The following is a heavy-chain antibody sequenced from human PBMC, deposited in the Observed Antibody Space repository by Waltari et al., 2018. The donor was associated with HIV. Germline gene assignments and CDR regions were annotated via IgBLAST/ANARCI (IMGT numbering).Heavy chain of an antibody. CDR1: GFTVNDNY. CDR2: IYSGGTT. V-gene: IGHV3-53*01. CDR3: ARHGGGYHYGWYFDL. Sequence: EEQLVESGGGLIQPGGSLRLSCAASGFTVNDNYWSWVRQAPGKGLEWVSVIYSGGTTYSAISVKGRFTISRDDSKNTLFLQMNSLRAEDTAVYYCARHGGGYHYGWYFDLWGRGTLVTVSS. D-gene: IGHD3-22*01. J-gene: IGHJ2*01.